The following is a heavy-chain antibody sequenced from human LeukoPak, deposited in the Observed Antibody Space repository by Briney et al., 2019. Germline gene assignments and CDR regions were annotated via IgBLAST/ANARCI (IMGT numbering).Heavy chain of an antibody. CDR3: ARDFSGYDGDY. V-gene: IGHV1-69*04. CDR1: GGTFINYA. CDR2: IIPILGIA. J-gene: IGHJ4*02. D-gene: IGHD5-12*01. Sequence: GGSVTVSFKASGGTFINYAISWVRQAPGQGLEGMGRIIPILGIANYAQKFQGRVTITADKSTSTAYMELSSLRSEDTAVYYCARDFSGYDGDYWGQGTLVTVSS.